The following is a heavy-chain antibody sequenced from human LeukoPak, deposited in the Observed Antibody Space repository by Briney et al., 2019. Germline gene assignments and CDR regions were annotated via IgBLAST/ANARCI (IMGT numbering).Heavy chain of an antibody. CDR2: INWNGGST. CDR3: ARDREVAATPGGTYYYYYMDV. Sequence: GGSLRLSCAASGFTFDDYGMSWVRQAPGKVLEWVSDINWNGGSTGYPDSVKGRFTISRDNAKNSLYLQMNSLRAEDTALYYCARDREVAATPGGTYYYYYMDVWGKGTTVTVSS. D-gene: IGHD2-15*01. CDR1: GFTFDDYG. J-gene: IGHJ6*03. V-gene: IGHV3-20*04.